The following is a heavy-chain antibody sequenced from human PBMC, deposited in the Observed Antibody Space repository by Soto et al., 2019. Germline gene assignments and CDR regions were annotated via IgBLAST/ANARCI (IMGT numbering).Heavy chain of an antibody. D-gene: IGHD6-19*01. CDR2: IYYSGST. V-gene: IGHV4-59*01. Sequence: QVQLQESGPGLVKPSETLSLTCTVSGGSISSYYWSWIRQPPGKGLEWIGYIYYSGSTNYNHSLKSRVTIAVDTYKNQFSLKLSSVTAADTAVYYCARGRYISGWSPTPYYFDYWGQGTLVTVSS. J-gene: IGHJ4*02. CDR3: ARGRYISGWSPTPYYFDY. CDR1: GGSISSYY.